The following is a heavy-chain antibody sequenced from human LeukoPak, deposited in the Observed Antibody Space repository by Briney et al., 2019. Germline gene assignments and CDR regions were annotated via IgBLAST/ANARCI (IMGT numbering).Heavy chain of an antibody. CDR3: ARGGGDFWSAYYSGYYFDY. CDR2: IKQDGCEK. J-gene: IGHJ4*02. V-gene: IGHV3-7*01. CDR1: GFTFTNYW. D-gene: IGHD3-3*01. Sequence: PGGSLRLSCAASGFTFTNYWMSWVRQAPGKGLEWVANIKQDGCEKYHVDSVKGRFTISRDNAKSSLYLQMNSLRAEDTAVYYCARGGGDFWSAYYSGYYFDYWGQGTLVTVSS.